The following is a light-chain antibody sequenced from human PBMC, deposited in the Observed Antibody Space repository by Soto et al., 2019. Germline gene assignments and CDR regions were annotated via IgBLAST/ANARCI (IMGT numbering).Light chain of an antibody. CDR2: DDN. V-gene: IGLV1-51*01. J-gene: IGLJ1*01. Sequence: TQPPSVSASPGQEVTISCAGSSSNIGGNSVSWYQQLPGTAPQLLIYDDNKRPSGIPDRFSGSKSGTSATLGITGFQTGDEADYYCGSWDSSLSAYVFGTGTKVTVL. CDR3: GSWDSSLSAYV. CDR1: SSNIGGNS.